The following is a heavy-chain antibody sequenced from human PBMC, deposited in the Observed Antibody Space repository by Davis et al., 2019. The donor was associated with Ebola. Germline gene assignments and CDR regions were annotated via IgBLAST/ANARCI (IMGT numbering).Heavy chain of an antibody. J-gene: IGHJ4*02. CDR1: GFTFDDYA. CDR3: AKDQRAISSGWFGTFDY. V-gene: IGHV3-43D*03. D-gene: IGHD6-19*01. CDR2: ISWDGGST. Sequence: PGGSLRLSCAASGFTFDDYAMHWVRQAPGKGLEWVSLISWDGGSTYYADSVKGRFTISRDNSKNSLYLQMNSLRAEDTALYYCAKDQRAISSGWFGTFDYWGQGTLVTVSS.